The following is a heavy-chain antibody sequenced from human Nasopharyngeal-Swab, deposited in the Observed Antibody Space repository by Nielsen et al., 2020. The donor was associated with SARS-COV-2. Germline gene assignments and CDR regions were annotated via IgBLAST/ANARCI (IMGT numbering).Heavy chain of an antibody. Sequence: SCAASGFTFSSYSMNWVRQAPGKGLEWVSSISSSSSYIYYADSVKGRFTISRDNAKNSLYLQMNSLRAEDTAVYYCARAEGGLYAPDYWGQGTLVTVSS. CDR1: GFTFSSYS. CDR3: ARAEGGLYAPDY. J-gene: IGHJ4*02. CDR2: ISSSSSYI. V-gene: IGHV3-21*01. D-gene: IGHD2-8*01.